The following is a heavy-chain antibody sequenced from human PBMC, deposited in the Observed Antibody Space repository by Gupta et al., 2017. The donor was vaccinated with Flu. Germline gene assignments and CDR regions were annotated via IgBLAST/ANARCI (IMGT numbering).Heavy chain of an antibody. D-gene: IGHD6-13*01. V-gene: IGHV3-64*02. J-gene: IGHJ5*02. Sequence: MHWVRQAPGKGLEYVSAISRNGDSTYYADSVKGRFTTSRDNSKNTLYLQMGSLRTEDMAVYYCARRKHSSSWTEFDLWGQGTLVTVSS. CDR2: ISRNGDST. CDR3: ARRKHSSSWTEFDL.